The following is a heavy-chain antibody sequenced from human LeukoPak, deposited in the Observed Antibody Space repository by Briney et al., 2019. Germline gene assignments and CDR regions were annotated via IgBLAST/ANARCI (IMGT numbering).Heavy chain of an antibody. J-gene: IGHJ4*02. D-gene: IGHD2/OR15-2a*01. CDR3: ARAQGTNIFDY. V-gene: IGHV4-31*03. Sequence: SQTLSLTCTDSGGSIRSGGYYWSWIRQHPGKGLEWIGYIYYSGSTYYNPSLKSRVTISVDTSKNQFSLKLSSVTAADTAVYYCARAQGTNIFDYWGQGTLVTVSS. CDR2: IYYSGST. CDR1: GGSIRSGGYY.